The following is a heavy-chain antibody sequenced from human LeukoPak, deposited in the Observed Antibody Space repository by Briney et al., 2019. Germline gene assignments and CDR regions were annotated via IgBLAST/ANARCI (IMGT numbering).Heavy chain of an antibody. CDR1: GYTFTSYA. Sequence: VASVKVSCKASGYTFTSYALHWVRQAPGQRLEWMGWINGGNGNTKYSQKLQGRVTITRDTSASTAYMELRSLRSEDTAVFYCARGPPRLNWFDPWGRGILVTVSS. J-gene: IGHJ5*02. CDR2: INGGNGNT. V-gene: IGHV1-3*01. CDR3: ARGPPRLNWFDP. D-gene: IGHD6-25*01.